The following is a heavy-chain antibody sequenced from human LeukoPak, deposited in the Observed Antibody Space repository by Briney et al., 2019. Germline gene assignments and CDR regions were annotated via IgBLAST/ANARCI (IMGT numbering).Heavy chain of an antibody. J-gene: IGHJ4*02. CDR3: ARDYPSAIAGQYGWELPFDY. Sequence: RASVKVSCKASGYTFTSYGISWVRQAPGQGLEWMGWISAYNGNTNYAQKLQGRVTMTTDTSTSTAYMELRSLRSDDTAVYYCARDYPSAIAGQYGWELPFDYWGQGTLVTVSS. CDR2: ISAYNGNT. CDR1: GYTFTSYG. D-gene: IGHD1-26*01. V-gene: IGHV1-18*01.